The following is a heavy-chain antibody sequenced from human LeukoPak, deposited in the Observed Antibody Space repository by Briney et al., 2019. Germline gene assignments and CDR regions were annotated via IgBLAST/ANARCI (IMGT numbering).Heavy chain of an antibody. CDR3: ARDRSGSGSYGDY. D-gene: IGHD3-10*01. CDR2: IIPILGIA. CDR1: GGTFSSYA. V-gene: IGHV1-69*04. J-gene: IGHJ4*02. Sequence: ASVEVSCKASGGTFSSYAISWVRQAPGQGLEWMGRIIPILGIANYAQKFQGRVTITEDKSTSTAYMELSSLRSEDTAVYYCARDRSGSGSYGDYWGQGTLVTVSS.